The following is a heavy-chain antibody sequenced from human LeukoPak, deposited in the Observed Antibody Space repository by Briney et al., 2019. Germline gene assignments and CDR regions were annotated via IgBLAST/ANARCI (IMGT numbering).Heavy chain of an antibody. CDR1: GNYW. J-gene: IGHJ4*02. D-gene: IGHD2-2*01. V-gene: IGHV3-74*01. CDR3: VSFYETY. Sequence: GGSLRLSCAASGNYWMHWVRQAPGKGLVWVSHINSDGSWTSYADSVKGRFTISKDNAKNTVYLQMNNLRAEDTAVYYCVSFYETYWGRGTLVTVTS. CDR2: INSDGSWT.